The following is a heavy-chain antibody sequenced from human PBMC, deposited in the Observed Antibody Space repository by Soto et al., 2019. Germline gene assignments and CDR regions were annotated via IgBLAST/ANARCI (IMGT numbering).Heavy chain of an antibody. D-gene: IGHD6-19*01. Sequence: PGGSLRLSCAASGFTFDDYTMHWVRQAPGKGLEWVSLISWDGGSTYYADSVKGRFTISRDNSKNTLYLQMNSLRTEDTAVYYCAKDLWQSSGWTPFEYWGQGTLVTVSS. CDR3: AKDLWQSSGWTPFEY. J-gene: IGHJ4*02. V-gene: IGHV3-43*01. CDR2: ISWDGGST. CDR1: GFTFDDYT.